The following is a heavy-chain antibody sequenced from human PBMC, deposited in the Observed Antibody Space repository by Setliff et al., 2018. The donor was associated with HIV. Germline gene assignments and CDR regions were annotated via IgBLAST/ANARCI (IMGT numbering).Heavy chain of an antibody. D-gene: IGHD2-15*01. V-gene: IGHV4-34*01. CDR2: TSHNGES. CDR3: ARSGYCVGGTCYRGPLEY. CDR1: GGSFNDYS. Sequence: PSETLSLTCAVYGGSFNDYSWTWIRQAPGKGLEWIGETSHNGESSYNTSLTSRVTISVDTSKRQFSLKLTSVTAADTAMYYCARSGYCVGGTCYRGPLEYWGQGVLVTVSS. J-gene: IGHJ4*02.